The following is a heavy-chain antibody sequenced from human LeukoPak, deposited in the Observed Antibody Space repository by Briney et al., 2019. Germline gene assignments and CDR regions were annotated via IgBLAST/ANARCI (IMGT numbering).Heavy chain of an antibody. CDR3: ARDPLRQQLINGMDV. V-gene: IGHV1-2*02. J-gene: IGHJ6*02. CDR2: IKPNSGGT. D-gene: IGHD6-13*01. Sequence: GASVKVSCKASGYTFTGCYMHWVRQAPGQGLEWMGWIKPNSGGTNYAQKFQGRVTMTRDTSITTAYMELSRLRSDDTAVYYCARDPLRQQLINGMDVWGQGTTVTVSS. CDR1: GYTFTGCY.